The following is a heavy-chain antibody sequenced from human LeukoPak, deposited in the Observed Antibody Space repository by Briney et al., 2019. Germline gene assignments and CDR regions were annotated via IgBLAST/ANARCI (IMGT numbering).Heavy chain of an antibody. J-gene: IGHJ4*02. CDR1: GFTFSSYA. V-gene: IGHV3-23*01. CDR3: AKTRPRDSSSWSHGDY. CDR2: ISGSGDST. D-gene: IGHD6-13*01. Sequence: TGGSLRLSCAASGFTFSSYAMSWVRQAPGKGLEWVSAISGSGDSTYYGDSVKGRFTISRDNSKNTLYLQMNSLRAEDTAVYYCAKTRPRDSSSWSHGDYWGPGTLVTVSP.